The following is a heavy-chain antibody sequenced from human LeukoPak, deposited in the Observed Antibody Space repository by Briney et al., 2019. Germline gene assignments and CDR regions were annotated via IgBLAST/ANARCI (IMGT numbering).Heavy chain of an antibody. V-gene: IGHV3-23*01. D-gene: IGHD2-15*01. Sequence: GGSLRLSCAASGFTFSSYAMSWVRQAPGKELEWVSAINDSGDSTYYADSVKGRFTISRDNSRNTLYLQLNSLRAEDSAIYYCAKQLGYCSAGTCYFSYWGQGTLVTVSS. CDR1: GFTFSSYA. J-gene: IGHJ4*02. CDR3: AKQLGYCSAGTCYFSY. CDR2: INDSGDST.